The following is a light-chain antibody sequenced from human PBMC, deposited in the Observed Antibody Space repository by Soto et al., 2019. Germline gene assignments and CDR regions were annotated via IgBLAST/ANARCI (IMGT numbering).Light chain of an antibody. V-gene: IGLV1-40*01. Sequence: QAVVTQPPSVSGAPGQTVIISCTGSSSNIGAGYDVHWYRQLPGTAPKLLIYDNNNRPSGVPDRFSGSKSGSSASLAITGLQAEDAADYYCQSHDSRLSGFVVFGGGTKLTVL. CDR1: SSNIGAGYD. J-gene: IGLJ2*01. CDR2: DNN. CDR3: QSHDSRLSGFVV.